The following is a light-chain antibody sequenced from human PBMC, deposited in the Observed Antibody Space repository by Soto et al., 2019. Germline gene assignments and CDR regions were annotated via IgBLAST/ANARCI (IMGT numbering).Light chain of an antibody. J-gene: IGKJ1*01. CDR1: QSVSSNY. Sequence: EIVLTQSPGTLSLSPGERATLSCRASQSVSSNYLAWYQQKPGQAPRLLIYDTSSRATDIPDRFSGSGSGTDFTLTISRLEPEDSAVYYCQQYGSSLTWTFGQGTKVDIK. CDR2: DTS. CDR3: QQYGSSLTWT. V-gene: IGKV3-20*01.